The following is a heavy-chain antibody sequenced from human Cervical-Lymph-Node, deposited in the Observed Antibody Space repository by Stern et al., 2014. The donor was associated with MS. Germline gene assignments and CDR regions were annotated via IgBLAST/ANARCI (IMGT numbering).Heavy chain of an antibody. CDR1: GYTFTGYY. Sequence: QMQLVQSGAEVKKPGASVKVSCKASGYTFTGYYMHWVRQAPGQGLEWMGWIKPNSGGTNYAQKFQGWVTMTRDTSISTAYMELSRLRSDDTAVYYCARGSSSWYQIPYYYYYGMDVWGQGTTVTVSS. V-gene: IGHV1-2*04. J-gene: IGHJ6*02. CDR3: ARGSSSWYQIPYYYYYGMDV. D-gene: IGHD6-13*01. CDR2: IKPNSGGT.